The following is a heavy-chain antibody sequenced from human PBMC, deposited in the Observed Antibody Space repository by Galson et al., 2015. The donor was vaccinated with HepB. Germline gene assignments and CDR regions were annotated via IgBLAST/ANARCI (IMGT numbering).Heavy chain of an antibody. D-gene: IGHD6-19*01. Sequence: SVKVSCKASGGTFGRYAVGWVRQAPGQGLEWMGGAVPIFDTGKNAQKFQGRVTITADTSTSTAYMELSSLRSDDTAVDYCASAFRLGVANYGMDVWGQGTTVTVSS. J-gene: IGHJ6*02. V-gene: IGHV1-69*06. CDR1: GGTFGRYA. CDR2: AVPIFDTG. CDR3: ASAFRLGVANYGMDV.